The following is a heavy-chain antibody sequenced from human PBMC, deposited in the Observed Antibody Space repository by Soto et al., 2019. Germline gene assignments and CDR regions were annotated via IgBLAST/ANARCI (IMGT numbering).Heavy chain of an antibody. Sequence: EVQLVESGGGLVQPRGSLRLSCAASGFTFSNYWMYWVRQAPGKGLLWVSRTNSDGSTSSYADSVKGRFTISRDNAKTTLYLQMNSLRAEDTAVYYCARGDCVGGSCYSLAGSFYYYMDVWGKGTTVTVFS. D-gene: IGHD2-15*01. V-gene: IGHV3-74*01. CDR1: GFTFSNYW. J-gene: IGHJ6*03. CDR2: TNSDGSTS. CDR3: ARGDCVGGSCYSLAGSFYYYMDV.